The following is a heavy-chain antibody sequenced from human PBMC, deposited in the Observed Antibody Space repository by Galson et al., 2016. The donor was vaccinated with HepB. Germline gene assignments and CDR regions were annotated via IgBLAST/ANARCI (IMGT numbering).Heavy chain of an antibody. CDR3: AKDVSSGTYYDY. J-gene: IGHJ4*02. D-gene: IGHD1-26*01. CDR2: VSGSGGST. CDR1: GFTFSSYD. V-gene: IGHV3-23*01. Sequence: LRLSCAASGFTFSSYDMSWVRQAPGKGLEWVSAVSGSGGSTYYADSVKGRFTISRDNSKNTLNLQMNSLRVEDTAVYYCAKDVSSGTYYDYWGQGTLVTVSS.